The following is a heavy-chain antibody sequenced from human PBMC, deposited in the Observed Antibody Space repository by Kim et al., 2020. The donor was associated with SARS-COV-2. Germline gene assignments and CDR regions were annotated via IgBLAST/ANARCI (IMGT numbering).Heavy chain of an antibody. J-gene: IGHJ4*02. V-gene: IGHV3-11*06. CDR3: ARDRPKLRYFDWSPLMD. D-gene: IGHD3-9*01. Sequence: VKGRFTISRDNAKNSLYLQMNSLRAEDTAVYYCARDRPKLRYFDWSPLMDWGQGTLVTVSS.